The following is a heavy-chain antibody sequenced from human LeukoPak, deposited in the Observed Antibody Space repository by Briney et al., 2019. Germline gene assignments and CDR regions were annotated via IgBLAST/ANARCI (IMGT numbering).Heavy chain of an antibody. Sequence: GRSLRLSCAASGFTFSTSIMHWVRQAPGKGLEWVAVISYDGNNKYYADSVKGRFTISRDNSKNTLYVQMNSLRAEDTAVYYCAKEVTAAGGNFEYWGQGTLVTVSS. CDR2: ISYDGNNK. CDR3: AKEVTAAGGNFEY. D-gene: IGHD6-13*01. CDR1: GFTFSTSI. J-gene: IGHJ4*02. V-gene: IGHV3-30*18.